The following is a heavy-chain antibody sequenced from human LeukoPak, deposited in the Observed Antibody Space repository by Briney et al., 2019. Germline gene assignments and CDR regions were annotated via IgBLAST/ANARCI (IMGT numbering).Heavy chain of an antibody. Sequence: SETLSLTCTVSGGSLRSYYWSWIRQPPGKGLEWVGYTYYNGVTNYNPSLKSRVTISLDTSKNQFSLKLTSVTAADTAVYYCARDYYDSNGYPLNWFDPWGQGTLVTVSS. CDR3: ARDYYDSNGYPLNWFDP. V-gene: IGHV4-59*01. CDR1: GGSLRSYY. D-gene: IGHD3-22*01. J-gene: IGHJ5*02. CDR2: TYYNGVT.